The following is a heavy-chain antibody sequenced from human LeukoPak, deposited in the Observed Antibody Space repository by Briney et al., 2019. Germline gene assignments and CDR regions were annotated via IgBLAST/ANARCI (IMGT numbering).Heavy chain of an antibody. D-gene: IGHD1-26*01. CDR2: IYSGGST. Sequence: GGSLRLSCAASGFTVSSNYMSWVRQAPGKGLEWVSVIYSGGSTYYADSVKGRFTISRDNSKNTLYLQMNSLRAEDTAVYYCASDSGSYYYYHGMDVWGQGTTVTVSS. CDR3: ASDSGSYYYYHGMDV. CDR1: GFTVSSNY. V-gene: IGHV3-53*01. J-gene: IGHJ6*02.